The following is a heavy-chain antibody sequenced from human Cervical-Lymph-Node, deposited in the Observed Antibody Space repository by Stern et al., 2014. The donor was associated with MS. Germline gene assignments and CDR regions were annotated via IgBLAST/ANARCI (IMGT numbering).Heavy chain of an antibody. V-gene: IGHV7-4-1*02. D-gene: IGHD3-3*01. CDR3: ARPHFDFSSGYYTGIDYYFDY. CDR2: INTNTGNP. J-gene: IGHJ4*02. Sequence: QVQLVQSGSELKKPGASVKVSCKASGYTFTNYAMHWVRQVPGQGLEYMGWINTNTGNPTYAQGFTGRIVFSLDTSVSTAYLQISGLKADDTAVYYCARPHFDFSSGYYTGIDYYFDYWGQGTLVTVSS. CDR1: GYTFTNYA.